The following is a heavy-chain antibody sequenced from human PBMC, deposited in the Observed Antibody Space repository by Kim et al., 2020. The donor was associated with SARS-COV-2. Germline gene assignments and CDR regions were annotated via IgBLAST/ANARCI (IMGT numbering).Heavy chain of an antibody. V-gene: IGHV5-51*01. CDR2: VYPDDSEI. CDR1: GYSFSNYW. CDR3: ARHGGYCSSSSCYFYFYYMDV. J-gene: IGHJ6*03. Sequence: GESLKISCKTSGYSFSNYWIGWVRQVPGKGLELVGFVYPDDSEIRYSPSFQGRISISADESITTAYLQWDSLKASDTATYYCARHGGYCSSSSCYFYFYYMDVWGKGTPVIVSS. D-gene: IGHD2-2*01.